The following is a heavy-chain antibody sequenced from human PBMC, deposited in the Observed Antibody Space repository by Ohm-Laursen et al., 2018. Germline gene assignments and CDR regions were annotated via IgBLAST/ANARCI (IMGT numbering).Heavy chain of an antibody. J-gene: IGHJ4*02. D-gene: IGHD1-1*01. Sequence: SLRLSCAASGFAFSSYTMSWVRQAPGKGLEWVSAISGSGGYTYYADSVKGRFTISRDNSKNTLYLQMNSLRAEDTAVYYCAKGTTDVDYWGQGTLVTVSS. CDR3: AKGTTDVDY. V-gene: IGHV3-23*01. CDR2: ISGSGGYT. CDR1: GFAFSSYT.